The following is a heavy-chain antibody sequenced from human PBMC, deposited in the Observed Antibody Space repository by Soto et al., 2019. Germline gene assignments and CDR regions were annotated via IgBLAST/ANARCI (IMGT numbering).Heavy chain of an antibody. Sequence: GGSLRLSCAASGFTFSSYGMHWVRQAPGKGLEWVAVISYDGSNKYYADSVKGRFTISRDNSKNTLYLKMNSLRAEDTAVYYCVKEHPQKTYYDFWSGYGITGRYYYYGMDVWGQGTTVTVSS. CDR3: VKEHPQKTYYDFWSGYGITGRYYYYGMDV. CDR2: ISYDGSNK. J-gene: IGHJ6*02. V-gene: IGHV3-30*18. D-gene: IGHD3-3*01. CDR1: GFTFSSYG.